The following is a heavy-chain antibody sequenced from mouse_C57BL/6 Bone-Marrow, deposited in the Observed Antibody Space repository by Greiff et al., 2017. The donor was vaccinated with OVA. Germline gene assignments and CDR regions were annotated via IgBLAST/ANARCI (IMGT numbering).Heavy chain of an antibody. V-gene: IGHV1-76*01. CDR2: IYPGSGNT. CDR3: ARGWFYYAMDY. D-gene: IGHD2-3*01. Sequence: VQLQQSGAELVRPGASVKLSCKASGYTFTDYYINWVKQRPGQGLVWIARIYPGSGNTYYNEKFKGKATLTAEKSSSTAYMQLSSLTSEDSAVYFCARGWFYYAMDYWGQGTSVTVSS. CDR1: GYTFTDYY. J-gene: IGHJ4*01.